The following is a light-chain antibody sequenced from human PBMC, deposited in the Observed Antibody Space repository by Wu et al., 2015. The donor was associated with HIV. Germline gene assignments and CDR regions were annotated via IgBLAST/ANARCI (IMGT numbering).Light chain of an antibody. CDR3: QHYSTSQWT. CDR1: QSLTTRN. J-gene: IGKJ1*01. Sequence: DIVLTQSPGTLSLSPGERATLSCRASQSLTTRNLAWYRQTPGQPPRLLIYAASSRATAIPDRFSGSGSGTDFTLTISRLEPEDFAVYYCQHYSTSQWTFGQGTKVEIK. CDR2: AAS. V-gene: IGKV3-20*01.